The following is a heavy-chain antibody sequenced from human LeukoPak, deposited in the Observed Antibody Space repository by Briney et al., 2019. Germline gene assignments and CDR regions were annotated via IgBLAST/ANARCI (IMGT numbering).Heavy chain of an antibody. V-gene: IGHV3-23*01. CDR1: GLTFSDYS. Sequence: GGSLRLSCAASGLTFSDYSMTWVRQAPGKGLFWVSGISAGGGSTYYADSVKGRFSISRDNSRNTLYLQMNSLRAEDTAVYYCAKAFNYGSGYNYKTFDSWGQGTLVTVSS. J-gene: IGHJ4*02. CDR3: AKAFNYGSGYNYKTFDS. CDR2: ISAGGGST. D-gene: IGHD3-10*01.